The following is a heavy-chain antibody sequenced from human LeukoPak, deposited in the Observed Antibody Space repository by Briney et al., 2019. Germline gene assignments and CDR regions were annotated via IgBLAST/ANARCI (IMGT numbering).Heavy chain of an antibody. CDR3: AKKWLGGYFDI. Sequence: PGGSLRVSCAASGFTFDSYDMTWVRQALGKGLEWVSSVSGGGEATYYADSVKGRFTISRDNSKHTLFLQMSSLRADDTAVYYCAKKWLGGYFDIWGQGTMVTVSS. CDR1: GFTFDSYD. J-gene: IGHJ3*02. D-gene: IGHD6-19*01. CDR2: VSGGGEAT. V-gene: IGHV3-23*01.